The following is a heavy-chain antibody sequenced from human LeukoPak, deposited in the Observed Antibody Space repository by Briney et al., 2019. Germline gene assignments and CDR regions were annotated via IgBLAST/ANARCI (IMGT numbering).Heavy chain of an antibody. J-gene: IGHJ4*02. V-gene: IGHV3-7*01. Sequence: PGGSLRLSCAASGFTFSSYGMHWVRQAPGKGLEWVANIKQDGSEKYYVDSVKGRFTISRDNAKNSLYLQMNSLRAEDTAVYYCARAHYYDSSGPFDYWGQGTLVTVSS. CDR3: ARAHYYDSSGPFDY. D-gene: IGHD3-22*01. CDR1: GFTFSSYG. CDR2: IKQDGSEK.